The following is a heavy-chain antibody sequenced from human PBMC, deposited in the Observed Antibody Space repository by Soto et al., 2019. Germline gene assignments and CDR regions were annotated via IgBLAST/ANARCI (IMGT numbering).Heavy chain of an antibody. J-gene: IGHJ6*02. CDR1: GGSFSGYY. Sequence: SETLSLTCAVYGGSFSGYYWSWIRQTPGKGLEWIGHIFYSGTTYYNPSLKSRLTIPVDTSKNHFSLRLTSVTAADTAVYYCARDLWVEPELYYYGMDVWGQGTTVTVSS. V-gene: IGHV4-30-4*01. CDR2: IFYSGTT. CDR3: ARDLWVEPELYYYGMDV. D-gene: IGHD1-1*01.